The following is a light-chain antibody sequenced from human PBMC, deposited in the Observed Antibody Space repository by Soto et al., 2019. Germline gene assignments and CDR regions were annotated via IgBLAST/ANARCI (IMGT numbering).Light chain of an antibody. CDR2: GVS. J-gene: IGKJ5*01. V-gene: IGKV3-20*01. Sequence: EIVLTQSPGTLSLSPGERAILSCRASQSVSSSSLAWYQQKPGQAPRLLMYGVSSRATGIPDRFRGSGSGTDFTLTINRLEPEDFAVYYCQYYGNSRITFGQGTRLEIK. CDR3: QYYGNSRIT. CDR1: QSVSSSS.